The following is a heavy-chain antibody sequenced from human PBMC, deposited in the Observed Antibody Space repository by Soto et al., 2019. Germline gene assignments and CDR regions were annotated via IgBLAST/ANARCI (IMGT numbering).Heavy chain of an antibody. CDR3: ARHGGYSGYDLVDY. J-gene: IGHJ4*02. Sequence: SETLSLTCTVSGGSISSSYWGWIRQPPGKGLEWIGYISNSGSTNYNPSLKSRVTISVDTSKKQFSLKLSSVTAADTAVYYCARHGGYSGYDLVDYWGQGTPVTVSS. CDR2: ISNSGST. CDR1: GGSISSSY. D-gene: IGHD5-12*01. V-gene: IGHV4-59*08.